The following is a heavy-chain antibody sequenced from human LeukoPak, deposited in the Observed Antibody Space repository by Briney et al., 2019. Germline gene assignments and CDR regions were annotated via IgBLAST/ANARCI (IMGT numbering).Heavy chain of an antibody. Sequence: GGSLRLSCAASGFTVSDNYMSWVRQAPGKGLEWVSLLHRGGSTYYADSVKGRFTISRDNSKNTLYLQMNSLKAEDTAVYYCAREDYRYFDLWGRGTPVTVSS. V-gene: IGHV3-66*01. CDR1: GFTVSDNY. CDR2: LHRGGST. CDR3: AREDYRYFDL. J-gene: IGHJ2*01.